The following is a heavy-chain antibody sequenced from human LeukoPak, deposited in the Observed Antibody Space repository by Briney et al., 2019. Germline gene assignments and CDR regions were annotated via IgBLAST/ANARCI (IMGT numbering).Heavy chain of an antibody. CDR2: IYPGDSDT. CDR3: ARSAYYYEPLGAFDI. J-gene: IGHJ3*02. CDR1: GYSFTSYL. D-gene: IGHD3-22*01. Sequence: GEPLKFSCQGSGYSFTSYLTGWVRQVSGKGLGWMGIIYPGDSDTRYSPSFQGQVTISADKSISTDYLQWSSLKASDTAMYYCARSAYYYEPLGAFDIWGQGTMVTVSS. V-gene: IGHV5-51*01.